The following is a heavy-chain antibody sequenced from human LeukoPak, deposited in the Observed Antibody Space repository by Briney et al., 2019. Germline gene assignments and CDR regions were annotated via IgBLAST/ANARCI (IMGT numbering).Heavy chain of an antibody. CDR3: ARESEANYCTSTTCSRGSMDV. CDR2: INPSGGST. D-gene: IGHD2-2*01. J-gene: IGHJ6*02. CDR1: GYTFTSYY. V-gene: IGHV1-46*01. Sequence: VASVKVSCKASGYTFTSYYMHWVRQAPGQGLEWMGIINPSGGSTSYAQKFQGRVTMTRDTSTSTVYMELSSLRSEDTAVYYCARESEANYCTSTTCSRGSMDVWGQGTTVTVSS.